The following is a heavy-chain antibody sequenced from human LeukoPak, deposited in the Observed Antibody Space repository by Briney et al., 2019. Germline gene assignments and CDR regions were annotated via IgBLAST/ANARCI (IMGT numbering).Heavy chain of an antibody. V-gene: IGHV5-51*01. CDR2: IYPGDSHT. D-gene: IGHD3-3*01. CDR3: ARHGDTYYDFWSGYYPAFDI. J-gene: IGHJ3*02. CDR1: GYSFTSYW. Sequence: GESLKISCKGSGYSFTSYWIGWVRQMPGKGVEWMGIIYPGDSHTRHSPSFQGQVTISADESISTAYLQWSSLKASDTAMYYCARHGDTYYDFWSGYYPAFDIWGQGTMVTVSS.